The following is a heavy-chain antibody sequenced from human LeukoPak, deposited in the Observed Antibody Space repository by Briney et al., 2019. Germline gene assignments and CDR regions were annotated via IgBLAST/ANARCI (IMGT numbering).Heavy chain of an antibody. Sequence: PGGSLRLSCAASGFTFSSYVMNWVRQAPGKGPEWVANIKQEEGERYTVDSVKGRCTISWHNAKNSVYLQMNSLRAEDTALYYCARLSAYCYGTYFYYYMDVWGKGTTVTVS. CDR1: GFTFSSYV. J-gene: IGHJ6*03. CDR3: ARLSAYCYGTYFYYYMDV. CDR2: IKQEEGER. D-gene: IGHD3-10*01. V-gene: IGHV3-7*01.